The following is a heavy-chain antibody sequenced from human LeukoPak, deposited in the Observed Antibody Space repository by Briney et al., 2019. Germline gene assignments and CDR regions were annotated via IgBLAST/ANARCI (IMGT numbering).Heavy chain of an antibody. V-gene: IGHV4-4*07. J-gene: IGHJ1*01. CDR2: IYTSGST. CDR1: GGSISSYY. CDR3: ARGGSILWTWYFQH. D-gene: IGHD2-21*01. Sequence: SETLSSTCTVSGGSISSYYWSWIRQPAGKGLEWIGRIYTSGSTNYNPSLKSRVTISVDTSKNQFSLKLSSVTAADTAVYYCARGGSILWTWYFQHWGQGTLVTVSS.